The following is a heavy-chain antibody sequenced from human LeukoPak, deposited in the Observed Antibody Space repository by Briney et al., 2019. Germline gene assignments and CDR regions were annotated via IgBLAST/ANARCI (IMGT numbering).Heavy chain of an antibody. Sequence: PGGSLRLSCTASGFTFSSYSMNWVRQAPGKGLEWVSSISSSSSYIYHADSVKGRFTISRDNAKNSLYLQMNSLRAEDTAVYYCARSPGAAAGTWYYYYMDVWGKGTTVTVSS. D-gene: IGHD6-13*01. CDR2: ISSSSSYI. CDR1: GFTFSSYS. J-gene: IGHJ6*03. CDR3: ARSPGAAAGTWYYYYMDV. V-gene: IGHV3-21*01.